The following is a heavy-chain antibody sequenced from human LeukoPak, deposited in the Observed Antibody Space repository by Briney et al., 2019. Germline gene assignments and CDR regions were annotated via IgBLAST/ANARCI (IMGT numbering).Heavy chain of an antibody. V-gene: IGHV3-30*18. CDR3: AKDRETTASGTFDY. CDR2: ISDDERHK. Sequence: GGSLRLSCAASGFTFNNYGIHYVRQAPGKGLEWVAVISDDERHKNYADSVKGRFTISRDNSNNTLYLQMNSLRVEDTGVYYCAKDRETTASGTFDYWGQGTLVTVSS. J-gene: IGHJ4*02. D-gene: IGHD6-13*01. CDR1: GFTFNNYG.